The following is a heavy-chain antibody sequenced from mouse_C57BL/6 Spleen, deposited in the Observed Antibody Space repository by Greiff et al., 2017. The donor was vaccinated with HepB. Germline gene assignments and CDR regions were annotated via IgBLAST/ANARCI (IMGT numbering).Heavy chain of an antibody. D-gene: IGHD1-1*01. V-gene: IGHV5-4*01. J-gene: IGHJ4*01. CDR1: GFTFSSYA. CDR2: ISDGGSYT. Sequence: DVHLVESGGGLVKPGGSLKLSCAASGFTFSSYAMSWVRQTPEKRLEWVATISDGGSYTYYPDNVKGRFTISRDNAKNNLYLQMSHLKSEDTAMYYCARGRDYYGSSPYYAMDYWGQGTSVTVSS. CDR3: ARGRDYYGSSPYYAMDY.